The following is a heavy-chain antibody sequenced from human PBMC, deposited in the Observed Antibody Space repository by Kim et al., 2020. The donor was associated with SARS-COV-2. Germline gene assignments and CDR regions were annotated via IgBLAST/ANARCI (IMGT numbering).Heavy chain of an antibody. J-gene: IGHJ4*02. D-gene: IGHD3-22*01. Sequence: GKGRFTISRDTSKNTVYLQMSSLRAEDTAVYYCARGGAAYDSRGYPPDYWGQGTLGTVSS. CDR3: ARGGAAYDSRGYPPDY. V-gene: IGHV3-30*15.